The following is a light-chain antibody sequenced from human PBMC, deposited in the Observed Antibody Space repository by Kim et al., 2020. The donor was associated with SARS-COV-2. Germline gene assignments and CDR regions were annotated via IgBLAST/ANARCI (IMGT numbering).Light chain of an antibody. J-gene: IGKJ1*01. CDR1: QSVRNN. CDR2: DAS. Sequence: CPGERATLSCRASQSVRNNLAWYQQKPGQAPRLLIYDASTRATDIPARFSGSRSGTEFTLTISSLQSEDFAVYYCQQYNNWPPVTFGQGTKVEIK. CDR3: QQYNNWPPVT. V-gene: IGKV3-15*01.